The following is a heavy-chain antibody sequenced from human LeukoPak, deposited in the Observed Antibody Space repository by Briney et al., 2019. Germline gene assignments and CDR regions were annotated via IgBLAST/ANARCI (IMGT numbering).Heavy chain of an antibody. V-gene: IGHV4-34*01. CDR2: INHSGST. CDR1: GGSFSGYY. Sequence: SETLSLTCAVYGGSFSGYYWSWIRQPPGKGLEWIGEINHSGSTNYNPSLKSRVTISVDTSKNQFSLKLSSVTAADTAVYHCARHEGLYYDSNMMARWFGPWGQGTLVTVSS. J-gene: IGHJ5*02. D-gene: IGHD3-22*01. CDR3: ARHEGLYYDSNMMARWFGP.